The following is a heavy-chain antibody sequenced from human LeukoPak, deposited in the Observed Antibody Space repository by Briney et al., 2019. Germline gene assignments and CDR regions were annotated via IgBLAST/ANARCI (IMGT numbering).Heavy chain of an antibody. V-gene: IGHV3-66*01. CDR3: ARDEYYYGSGTKSVGDY. CDR2: IYSDGST. Sequence: GGSLRLSCATSGFTVSSSYLSWVRQAPGKGLEWVSVIYSDGSTYYADSVKGRFTISRDNSKNTLFLQMNSLRAEDTAVYYCARDEYYYGSGTKSVGDYWGQGTLVTVSS. CDR1: GFTVSSSY. J-gene: IGHJ4*02. D-gene: IGHD3-10*01.